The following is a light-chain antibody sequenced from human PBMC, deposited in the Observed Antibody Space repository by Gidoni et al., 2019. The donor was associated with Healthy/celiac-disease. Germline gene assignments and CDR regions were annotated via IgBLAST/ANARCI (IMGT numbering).Light chain of an antibody. J-gene: IGKJ4*01. CDR1: QDISNY. CDR2: DAS. Sequence: DIQMTQSPSSLSASAGDRVTITCQASQDISNYLNWYQQKPGKAPKLLIYDASNLETGVPSLFSGSGCGTDFTFTISSLQPEDIATYYCQQYDNLPLTFGGGTKVEIK. CDR3: QQYDNLPLT. V-gene: IGKV1-33*01.